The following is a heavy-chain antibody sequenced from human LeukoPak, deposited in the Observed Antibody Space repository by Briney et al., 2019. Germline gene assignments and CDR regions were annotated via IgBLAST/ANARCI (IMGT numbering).Heavy chain of an antibody. J-gene: IGHJ4*02. CDR1: GFMFSSYW. V-gene: IGHV3-7*03. D-gene: IGHD5-24*01. CDR2: IKQDGSEE. CDR3: AREEVRSFDN. Sequence: GGSLRLSCAASGFMFSSYWMTWVRQAPGKGLEWVANIKQDGSEEYYMSSVRGRFTISRDNAKNSLYLQMNNVRAEDTAVYYCAREEVRSFDNWGQGTLVTVSS.